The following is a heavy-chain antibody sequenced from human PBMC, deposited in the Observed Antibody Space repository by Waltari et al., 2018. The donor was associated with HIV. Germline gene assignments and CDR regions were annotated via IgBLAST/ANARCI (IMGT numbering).Heavy chain of an antibody. V-gene: IGHV1-2*02. D-gene: IGHD4-17*01. CDR1: GYTFTGYY. CDR2: INPNNGGT. J-gene: IGHJ4*02. Sequence: QVQLVQSGAEVKKPGAAVTVSCKGSGYTFTGYYIQWVRQAPGQGLEWMGWINPNNGGTNYAQKFQDRVTMTRDTSISTAYMELSRLRSDDTAVYYCARNLDGDYVLAYWGQGILVTVSS. CDR3: ARNLDGDYVLAY.